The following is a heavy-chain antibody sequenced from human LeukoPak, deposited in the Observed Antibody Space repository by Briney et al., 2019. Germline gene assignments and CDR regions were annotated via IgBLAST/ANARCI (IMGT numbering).Heavy chain of an antibody. CDR3: ARDRRTAMAQGYYYYGMDV. D-gene: IGHD5-18*01. J-gene: IGHJ6*02. V-gene: IGHV4-34*01. CDR1: GGSFSGYY. CDR2: INHSGST. Sequence: PSETLSLTCAVYGGSFSGYYWSWIRQPPGKGLEWIGEINHSGSTNYNPSLKSRVTISVDTSKNQFSLKLSSVTAADTAVYYCARDRRTAMAQGYYYYGMDVWGQGTTVTVSS.